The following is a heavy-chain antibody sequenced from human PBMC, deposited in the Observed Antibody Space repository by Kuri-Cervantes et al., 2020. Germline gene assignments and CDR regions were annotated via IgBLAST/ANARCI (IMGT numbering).Heavy chain of an antibody. CDR3: ARQRGDTNGWGIDY. J-gene: IGHJ4*02. D-gene: IGHD2-8*01. Sequence: SETLSLTCAVSGYSISSGYYWGWIRQPPGKGLEWIGSIYHSGSTYYNPSLKSRVTISVDTSKNQFSLKLSSVTAADTAVYYCARQRGDTNGWGIDYWGQGTLVTVSS. V-gene: IGHV4-38-2*01. CDR2: IYHSGST. CDR1: GYSISSGYY.